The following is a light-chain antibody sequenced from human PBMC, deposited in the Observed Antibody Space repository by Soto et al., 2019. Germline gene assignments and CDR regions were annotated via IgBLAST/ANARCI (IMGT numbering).Light chain of an antibody. CDR1: QSVSSSY. Sequence: EIVVTQSPGILSLSPGEGATLSCRASQSVSSSYLAWYQQKPGQAPRLLIYGASSRATGIPDRFSGSGSGTEFTLTISRLEPEDFAVYSCQQYANSPLTFGPGNKVDIK. J-gene: IGKJ3*01. CDR3: QQYANSPLT. V-gene: IGKV3-20*01. CDR2: GAS.